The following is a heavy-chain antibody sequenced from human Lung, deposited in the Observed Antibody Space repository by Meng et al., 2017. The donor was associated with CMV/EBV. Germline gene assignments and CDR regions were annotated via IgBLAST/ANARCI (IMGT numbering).Heavy chain of an antibody. CDR1: GFRFSNFY. Sequence: SCAASGFRFSNFYMNWVRQAPGKGLEWVASISSGSAYIFYADSVKGRFTISRDNAKDSLYLQMNSLRAEDTAVYYCARAYSSSSNGWFDPWGQGTXVTVSS. CDR3: ARAYSSSSNGWFDP. D-gene: IGHD6-6*01. V-gene: IGHV3-21*01. CDR2: ISSGSAYI. J-gene: IGHJ5*02.